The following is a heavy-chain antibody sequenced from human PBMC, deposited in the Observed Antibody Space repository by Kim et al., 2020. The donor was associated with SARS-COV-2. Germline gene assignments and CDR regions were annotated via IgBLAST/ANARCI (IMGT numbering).Heavy chain of an antibody. D-gene: IGHD3-16*01. V-gene: IGHV3-23*01. CDR2: IGIAGRT. CDR1: GFTFSTSA. J-gene: IGHJ5*02. Sequence: GGSLRLSCAASGFTFSTSAMSWVRQAPGKGLEWVSGIGIAGRTFYADSVKGRFIISRDNSENTLYLQMNSVRAEDTAVYYCAKELGAASWGQGTLVTVSS. CDR3: AKELGAAS.